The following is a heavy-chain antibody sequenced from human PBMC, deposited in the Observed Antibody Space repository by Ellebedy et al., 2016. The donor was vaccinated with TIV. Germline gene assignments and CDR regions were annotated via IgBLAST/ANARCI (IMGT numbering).Heavy chain of an antibody. D-gene: IGHD4-23*01. J-gene: IGHJ4*02. Sequence: PGGSLRLSCAASGFTFSNHVLHWVRQAPGKGLEWVALVWFDGSLQYYADSVRGRFSISRDNSKNTLFLQMNSLRAEDTAVYYCAKCPGGSPYYFDHWGQGTLVAVSS. CDR2: VWFDGSLQ. CDR1: GFTFSNHV. CDR3: AKCPGGSPYYFDH. V-gene: IGHV3-33*06.